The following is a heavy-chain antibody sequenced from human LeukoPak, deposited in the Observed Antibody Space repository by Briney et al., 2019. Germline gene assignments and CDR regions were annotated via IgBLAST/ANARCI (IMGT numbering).Heavy chain of an antibody. D-gene: IGHD2-2*01. CDR1: VYTFTSYY. CDR2: INPRGGST. J-gene: IGHJ6*02. Sequence: GASVTVSCTASVYTFTSYYMHWVRQAPGQGLEWMGIINPRGGSTSYAQKFQGRVTMTRDTSTSTVYMELSRLRSEDTAVYYCARGGTVVVPEPCYGMDVWGQGTTVTVSS. CDR3: ARGGTVVVPEPCYGMDV. V-gene: IGHV1-46*01.